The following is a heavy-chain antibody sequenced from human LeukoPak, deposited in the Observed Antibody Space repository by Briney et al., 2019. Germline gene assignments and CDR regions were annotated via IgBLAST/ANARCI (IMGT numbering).Heavy chain of an antibody. D-gene: IGHD3-9*01. CDR1: GYTFTSYD. CDR2: MNPYSGNT. CDR3: ARGNDIAGVYYYYGMDV. Sequence: GASVKVSCKASGYTFTSYDINWVRQATGQGLEWMGWMNPYSGNTGYAQKFQGRVTMTRNTSISTAYMELSSLRSEDTAVYYCARGNDIAGVYYYYGMDVWGQGTTVTVSS. V-gene: IGHV1-8*01. J-gene: IGHJ6*02.